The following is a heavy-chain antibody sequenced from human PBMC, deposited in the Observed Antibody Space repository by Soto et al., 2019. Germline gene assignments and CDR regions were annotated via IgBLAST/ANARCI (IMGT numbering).Heavy chain of an antibody. CDR3: ARDRCSSTSCYSPRCDY. V-gene: IGHV1-18*01. J-gene: IGHJ4*02. Sequence: QVQLVQSGAEVKKPGASVKVSCKASGYTFTSYGISWVRQAPGQGLEWMGWISAYNGNTNYAQKLQGRVTMTTDTSTSTADMELRSLRSDDTAVYYCARDRCSSTSCYSPRCDYWGQGTLVTVSS. CDR2: ISAYNGNT. D-gene: IGHD2-2*01. CDR1: GYTFTSYG.